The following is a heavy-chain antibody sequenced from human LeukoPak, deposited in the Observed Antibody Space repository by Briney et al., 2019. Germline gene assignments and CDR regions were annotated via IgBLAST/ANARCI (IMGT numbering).Heavy chain of an antibody. J-gene: IGHJ4*02. V-gene: IGHV3-30*13. CDR1: EFIFITYW. CDR2: IPYDGSNK. D-gene: IGHD4-23*01. Sequence: RGGSLRLSCAASEFIFITYWMSWVRQAPGKGLEWVAVIPYDGSNKYYADSVKGRFTISRENSKNRLYLQMNSLRAEDTAVYYCARAEGYGGELDSWGQRTLVTVSS. CDR3: ARAEGYGGELDS.